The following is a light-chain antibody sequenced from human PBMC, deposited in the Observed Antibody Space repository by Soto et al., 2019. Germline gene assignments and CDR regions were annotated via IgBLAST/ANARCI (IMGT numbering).Light chain of an antibody. CDR1: SSDVGAYNY. Sequence: QPVLTQPASVSGSPGQSITISCTGTSSDVGAYNYVSWYQQYPNQAPKLMIYDVSNRPSGVSNRFSGSKSGNTASLTISGLQAEDEADYYCSSYTATSIVFGGGTKVTVL. CDR3: SSYTATSIV. CDR2: DVS. V-gene: IGLV2-14*01. J-gene: IGLJ2*01.